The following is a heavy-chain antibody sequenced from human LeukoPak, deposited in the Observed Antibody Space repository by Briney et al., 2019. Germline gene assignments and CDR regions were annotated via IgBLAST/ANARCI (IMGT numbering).Heavy chain of an antibody. CDR1: GFTFDDYA. V-gene: IGHV3-9*01. Sequence: GRSLRLSCAASGFTFDDYAMHWVRQAPGKGLEWVSGISWNSDSIGYADSVKGRFTISRDNAKNSLYLQMNSLRAEDTALYYCAKSSMVRGAYFDYWGQGTLVTVSS. D-gene: IGHD3-10*01. J-gene: IGHJ4*02. CDR3: AKSSMVRGAYFDY. CDR2: ISWNSDSI.